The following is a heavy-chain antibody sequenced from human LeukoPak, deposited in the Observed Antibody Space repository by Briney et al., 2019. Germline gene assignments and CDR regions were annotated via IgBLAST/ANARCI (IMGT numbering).Heavy chain of an antibody. Sequence: GGSLRLSCAASGFTFGSYAMSWVRQAPGKGLEWVSAISGSGGSTYYADSVKCRFTISRDNSKNTLYLQMNSLRAEDTAVYYCAKDKRVYASYFDYWGQGTLVTVSS. V-gene: IGHV3-23*01. CDR1: GFTFGSYA. CDR2: ISGSGGST. CDR3: AKDKRVYASYFDY. D-gene: IGHD6-13*01. J-gene: IGHJ4*02.